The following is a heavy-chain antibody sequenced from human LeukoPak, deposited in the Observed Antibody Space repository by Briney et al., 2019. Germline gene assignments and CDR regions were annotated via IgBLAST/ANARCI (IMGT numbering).Heavy chain of an antibody. J-gene: IGHJ4*02. Sequence: GGSLRLPCAASGFTFSSYWMSWVRQAPGKGLEWVANIKQDGSEKYYVDSVKGRFTISRDNAKNSLYLQMKSLRAEDTAVYSCARDGPYYYGSGIDYWGQGTLVTVSS. V-gene: IGHV3-7*03. CDR3: ARDGPYYYGSGIDY. CDR2: IKQDGSEK. CDR1: GFTFSSYW. D-gene: IGHD3-10*01.